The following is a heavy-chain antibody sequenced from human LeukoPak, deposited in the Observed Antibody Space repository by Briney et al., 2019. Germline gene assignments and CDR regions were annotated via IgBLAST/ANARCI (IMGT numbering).Heavy chain of an antibody. CDR3: AKVAGYSYVGVYYFDY. Sequence: GGSLRLSCAASGFTFSSYAMNWVRQAPGKGLEWVSAISGSSGSTYYADSVKGRFTISRDNSKNTLYLQMNSLRAEDTAVYYCAKVAGYSYVGVYYFDYWGQGTLVSVSS. V-gene: IGHV3-23*01. CDR2: ISGSSGST. D-gene: IGHD5-18*01. J-gene: IGHJ4*02. CDR1: GFTFSSYA.